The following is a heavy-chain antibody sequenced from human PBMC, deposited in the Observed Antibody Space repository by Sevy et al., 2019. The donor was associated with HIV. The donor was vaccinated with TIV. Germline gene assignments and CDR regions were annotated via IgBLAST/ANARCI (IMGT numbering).Heavy chain of an antibody. J-gene: IGHJ4*02. CDR2: ISSSSSYI. V-gene: IGHV3-21*01. CDR1: GFTFSSYS. CDR3: ARAPGLRYFDWLSPDY. D-gene: IGHD3-9*01. Sequence: GGSLRLSCAASGFTFSSYSMNWVRQAPGKGLEWVSSISSSSSYIYYADSVKGRFTISRDNAKNSLYLQMNSLRAEDTAVYYCARAPGLRYFDWLSPDYWGQRTLVTVSS.